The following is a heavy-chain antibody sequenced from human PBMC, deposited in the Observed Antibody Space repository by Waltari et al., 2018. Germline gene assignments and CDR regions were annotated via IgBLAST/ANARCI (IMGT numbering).Heavy chain of an antibody. V-gene: IGHV1-69-2*01. CDR3: ARGPLGAAHWFDS. CDR2: VDPERVDT. D-gene: IGHD1-26*01. CDR1: GYTFTDYY. J-gene: IGHJ5*01. Sequence: EVQLVQSGAEVKKPGAAARISCRASGYTFTDYYIHWIQQAPGKGLTWMGRVDPERVDTLVVPQFQGRLTLTADTSRDTAYMELTSLHYDDTAVYYCARGPLGAAHWFDSWGQGTLVTVSS.